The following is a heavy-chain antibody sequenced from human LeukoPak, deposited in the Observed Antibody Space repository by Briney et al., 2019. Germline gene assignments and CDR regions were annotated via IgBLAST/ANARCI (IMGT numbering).Heavy chain of an antibody. J-gene: IGHJ4*02. V-gene: IGHV4-39*01. CDR1: GGSISGFY. CDR2: IYYSGST. CDR3: ARRGYSYGYHGYFDY. Sequence: SETLSLTCTLSGGSISGFYWSWIRQPPGKGLEWIGSIYYSGSTYYNPSLKSRVTISVDTSKNQFSLKLSSVTAADTAVYYCARRGYSYGYHGYFDYWGQGTLVTVSS. D-gene: IGHD5-18*01.